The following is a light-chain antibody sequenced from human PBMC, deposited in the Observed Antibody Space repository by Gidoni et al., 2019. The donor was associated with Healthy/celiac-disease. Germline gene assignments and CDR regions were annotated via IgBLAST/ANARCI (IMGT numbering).Light chain of an antibody. CDR2: AAS. CDR3: QQYYSTPLFT. Sequence: DIQMTQSPSSLSASVGDRVTITCRASQGISNSLAWYQQKPGKAPKLLLYAASRLESGVPSRFSGSGSGTDYTLTISSLQTEDCATYYCQQYYSTPLFTFGPGTKVDIK. CDR1: QGISNS. V-gene: IGKV1-NL1*01. J-gene: IGKJ3*01.